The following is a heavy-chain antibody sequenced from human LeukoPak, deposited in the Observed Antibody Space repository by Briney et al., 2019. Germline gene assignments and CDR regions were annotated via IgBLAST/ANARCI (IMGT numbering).Heavy chain of an antibody. Sequence: GGSLRLSCAASGFTFSSYAMGWVRQAPGKGLEWVSAISGSGGSTYYADSVKSRFTISRDNSKNTLYLQMNSLRAEDTAVYYCAKGAGAYSSPVSDYFDYWGQGTLVTVSS. CDR2: ISGSGGST. J-gene: IGHJ4*02. CDR1: GFTFSSYA. CDR3: AKGAGAYSSPVSDYFDY. V-gene: IGHV3-23*01. D-gene: IGHD6-13*01.